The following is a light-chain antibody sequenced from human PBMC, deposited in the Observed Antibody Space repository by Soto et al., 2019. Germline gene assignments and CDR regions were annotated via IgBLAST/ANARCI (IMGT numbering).Light chain of an antibody. CDR3: QQFNFT. CDR1: PGISGA. V-gene: IGKV1-13*02. J-gene: IGKJ3*01. CDR2: DAS. Sequence: AIQLTQSPSSLSASVGDRVTITCRASPGISGALAWYQHKPGKAPKLLIYDASSLQSGVPSRFSGSGSGTDFTLTISSLQPEDFAPYYCQQFNFTFGPGTKVDIK.